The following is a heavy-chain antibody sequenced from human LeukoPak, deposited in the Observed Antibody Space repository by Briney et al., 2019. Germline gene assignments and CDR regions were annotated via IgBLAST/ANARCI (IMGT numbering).Heavy chain of an antibody. CDR3: AQFDVLSGYYSGFDV. V-gene: IGHV3-48*01. CDR1: GFVFSDYT. Sequence: GGSLRLSCRASGFVFSDYTMNWVRQAPGRGLEWISYISRSSGTIYYAGSVKGRFTISRDNGKNSLYLQMNSLRAEDTAVYYCAQFDVLSGYYSGFDVWGQGTTVIVSS. D-gene: IGHD3-3*01. J-gene: IGHJ6*02. CDR2: ISRSSGTI.